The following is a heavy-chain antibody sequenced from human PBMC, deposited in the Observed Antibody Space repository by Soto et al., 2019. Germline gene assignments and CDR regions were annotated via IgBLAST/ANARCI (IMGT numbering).Heavy chain of an antibody. D-gene: IGHD3-10*01. CDR1: GFIFSDYG. V-gene: IGHV3-30*18. J-gene: IGHJ4*02. CDR3: AKGRGDGYNDY. Sequence: QVQLVESGGGVVQPGRALRLSCAASGFIFSDYGMHWVRQAPGKGLEWVAVISDDESKKYYADSVTGRFTISRDNSKNTLYLQMNSLTTEDTAVYYCAKGRGDGYNDYWGQGTLVTVSS. CDR2: ISDDESKK.